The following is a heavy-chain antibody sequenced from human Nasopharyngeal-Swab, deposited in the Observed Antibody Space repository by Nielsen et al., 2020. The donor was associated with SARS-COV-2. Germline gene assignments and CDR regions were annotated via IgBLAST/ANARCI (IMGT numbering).Heavy chain of an antibody. Sequence: SETLSLTCTVSGGSISSGGYYWSWIRQHPGKGLEWIGYIYYSGSTYYNPSLKSRVTISVDTSKNQFSLKLNSVTAADTAVHYCARERASWTVAGGYFDLWGRGTLVTVSS. D-gene: IGHD4-23*01. CDR2: IYYSGST. CDR3: ARERASWTVAGGYFDL. CDR1: GGSISSGGYY. V-gene: IGHV4-31*03. J-gene: IGHJ2*01.